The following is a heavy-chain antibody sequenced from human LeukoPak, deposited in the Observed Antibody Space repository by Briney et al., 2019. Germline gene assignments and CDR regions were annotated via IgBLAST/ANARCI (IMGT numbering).Heavy chain of an antibody. V-gene: IGHV3-74*01. CDR1: GFTFSSYW. D-gene: IGHD1-14*01. J-gene: IGHJ4*02. Sequence: GGSLRLSCAASGFTFSSYWMHWVRQVPGKGLVWVSRINPGGSSTAYADSVKGRFTISRDDAKNTLYLQMDSLRAEDTAIYYCARSNQADDYWGQGTLVTVSS. CDR2: INPGGSST. CDR3: ARSNQADDY.